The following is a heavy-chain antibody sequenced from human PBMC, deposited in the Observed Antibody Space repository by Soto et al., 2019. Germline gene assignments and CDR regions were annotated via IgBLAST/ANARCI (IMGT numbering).Heavy chain of an antibody. Sequence: SETLSLTCAVYGGSFSGYYWSWIRQPPGKGLEWIGEINHSGSTNYNPSLKSRVTISVDTSKNQFSLKLSSVTAADTAVYYCARRSSSTAMVTYYYYGMDVWGQGTTVTVSS. V-gene: IGHV4-34*01. CDR2: INHSGST. J-gene: IGHJ6*02. CDR3: ARRSSSTAMVTYYYYGMDV. D-gene: IGHD5-18*01. CDR1: GGSFSGYY.